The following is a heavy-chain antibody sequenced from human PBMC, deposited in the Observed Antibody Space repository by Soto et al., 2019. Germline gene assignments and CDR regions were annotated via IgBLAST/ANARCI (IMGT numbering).Heavy chain of an antibody. CDR3: ERVGSDDFLDY. CDR2: INHSGST. D-gene: IGHD3-10*01. V-gene: IGHV4-34*01. CDR1: GGSFSGHY. J-gene: IGHJ4*02. Sequence: QVQLQQWGAGLLKPSETLSLTCAVYGGSFSGHYWSWIRQPPGKGLEWIGEINHSGSTNYNPSLKGRVTISLDTSKNHFSLKLNSVTAADTAVYFCERVGSDDFLDYWGQGTLVTVSS.